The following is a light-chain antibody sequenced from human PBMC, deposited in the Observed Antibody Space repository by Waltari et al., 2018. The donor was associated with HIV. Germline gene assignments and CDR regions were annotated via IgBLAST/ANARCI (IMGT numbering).Light chain of an antibody. CDR3: SSYTSSSTQV. CDR2: EVS. J-gene: IGLJ3*02. CDR1: SSDVDGYNY. Sequence: QSALTQPASVSGSPVQSITISCTGTSSDVDGYNYVSWSQQHPGKAPKLMIYEVSNRPSGVSNRFSGSKSGNTASLTISGLQAEDEADYYCSSYTSSSTQVFGGGTKVTVL. V-gene: IGLV2-14*03.